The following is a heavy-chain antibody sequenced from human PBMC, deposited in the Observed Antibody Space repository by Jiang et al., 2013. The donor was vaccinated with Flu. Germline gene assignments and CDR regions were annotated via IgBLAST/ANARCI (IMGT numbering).Heavy chain of an antibody. J-gene: IGHJ6*02. CDR3: AKPRGITIFGVVISVQDYYYGMDV. Sequence: VQLVESGGGLVQPGGSLRLSCAASGFTFSSYAMSWVRQAPGKGLEWVSAISGSGGSTYYADSVKGRFTISGDNSKNTLYLQMNSLRAEDTAVYYCAKPRGITIFGVVISVQDYYYGMDVWGQGTTVTVSS. CDR2: ISGSGGST. V-gene: IGHV3-23*04. D-gene: IGHD3-3*01. CDR1: GFTFSSYA.